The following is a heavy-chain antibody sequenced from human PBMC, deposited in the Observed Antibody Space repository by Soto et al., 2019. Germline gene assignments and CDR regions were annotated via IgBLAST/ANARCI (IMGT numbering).Heavy chain of an antibody. CDR1: GFTSSSYS. Sequence: PGGSLRLSCAASGFTSSSYSMNWAHQAPGKGLEWVSYISSSSSTIYYADSLRGRFTISRDNAKNSLYLQMNSLRAEDTAVYYCARMGFCSGCSCYRAAEYFQHWGQGTLVTVSS. CDR2: ISSSSSTI. J-gene: IGHJ1*01. D-gene: IGHD2-15*01. CDR3: ARMGFCSGCSCYRAAEYFQH. V-gene: IGHV3-48*01.